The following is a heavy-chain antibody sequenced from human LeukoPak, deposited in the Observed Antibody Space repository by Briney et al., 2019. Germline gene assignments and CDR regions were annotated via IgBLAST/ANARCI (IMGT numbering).Heavy chain of an antibody. CDR3: AKADNFYDSSGIDY. Sequence: GGSLRLSCAASGFTFSSYGMHWVRQAPGKGLEWVAVISYDGSNKYYADSVKGRFTISRDNSKNTLYLQMNSLRAEDTAVYYCAKADNFYDSSGIDYWGQGTLVTVSS. D-gene: IGHD3-22*01. CDR1: GFTFSSYG. CDR2: ISYDGSNK. J-gene: IGHJ4*02. V-gene: IGHV3-30*18.